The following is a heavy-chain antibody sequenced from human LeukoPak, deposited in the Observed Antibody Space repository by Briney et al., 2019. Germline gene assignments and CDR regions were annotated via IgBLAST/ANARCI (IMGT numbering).Heavy chain of an antibody. D-gene: IGHD2-8*02. V-gene: IGHV3-23*01. CDR3: AKDLTSGGAEFLYYFDY. J-gene: IGHJ4*02. Sequence: PGGSLRLSCPASGFTFSSYAMSWVRQAPGKGLEWVSAISGSGGSTYYADSVKGRFTISRDNSKNTLYLQMNSLRAEDTAVYYCAKDLTSGGAEFLYYFDYWGQGTLVTVSS. CDR2: ISGSGGST. CDR1: GFTFSSYA.